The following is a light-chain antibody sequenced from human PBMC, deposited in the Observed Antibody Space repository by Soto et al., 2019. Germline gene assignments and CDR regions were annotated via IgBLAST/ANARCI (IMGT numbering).Light chain of an antibody. V-gene: IGKV3-20*01. CDR1: QTITKYY. CDR3: QQYDSSPFT. J-gene: IGKJ3*01. Sequence: EIVLTQSPGTLSLSPGERATLSCRASQTITKYYLAWYQQKPGQAPRLLIYGASIRATDIPDRFSGSGSGTDFTLTISRLEPEDFAVYYCQQYDSSPFTVGPGTKVDI. CDR2: GAS.